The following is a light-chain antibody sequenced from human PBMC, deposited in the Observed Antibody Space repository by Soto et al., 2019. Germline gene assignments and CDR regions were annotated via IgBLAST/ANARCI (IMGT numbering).Light chain of an antibody. J-gene: IGKJ2*01. CDR3: QQYNNWPRT. CDR2: GAS. CDR1: QSISSD. V-gene: IGKV3-15*01. Sequence: ETVMTQSPVTLSVSPGERATLSCRASQSISSDLAWYQQKPGQAPRLLIYGASTTATGIPGRFSGSGSGREFTLTISSLQSEDFAVYYCQQYNNWPRTFGQGTKLEIK.